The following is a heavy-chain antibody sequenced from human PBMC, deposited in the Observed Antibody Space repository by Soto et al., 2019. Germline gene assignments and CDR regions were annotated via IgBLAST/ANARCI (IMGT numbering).Heavy chain of an antibody. V-gene: IGHV1-58*01. CDR1: GFTFTSSA. CDR2: IVVGSGNT. Sequence: QMQLVQSGPEVKKPGTSVKVSCKASGFTFTSSAVHWVRQARGQRLEWIGWIVVGSGNTNYAQTFQERVTITRDMSTSTAYMELSSLRSEDTAVYYCVAESCSSTSCYTSYYYYGMDVWGQGTTVTVSS. CDR3: VAESCSSTSCYTSYYYYGMDV. J-gene: IGHJ6*02. D-gene: IGHD2-2*02.